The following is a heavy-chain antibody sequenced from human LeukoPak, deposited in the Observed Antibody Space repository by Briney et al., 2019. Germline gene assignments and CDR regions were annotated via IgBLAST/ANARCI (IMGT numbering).Heavy chain of an antibody. J-gene: IGHJ4*02. CDR1: GGSISSYY. CDR3: ARGDYFFGVIDY. Sequence: PSETLSLTCTVSGGSISSYYWSWIRQPPGKGLEWIGYIYYSGSTNYNPSLKSRVTISVDTSKNQFSLKLSSVTAADTAVYYCARGDYFFGVIDYWGQGTLVTVSS. CDR2: IYYSGST. V-gene: IGHV4-59*01. D-gene: IGHD4-17*01.